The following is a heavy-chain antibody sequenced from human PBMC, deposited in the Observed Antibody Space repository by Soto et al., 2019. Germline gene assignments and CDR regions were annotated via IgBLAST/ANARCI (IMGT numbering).Heavy chain of an antibody. J-gene: IGHJ4*02. V-gene: IGHV4-59*01. CDR2: IYYSGST. Sequence: PSETLSLTCTVSGGSISSYYWSWIRQPPGKGLEWIGYIYYSGSTNYNPSLKSRVTISVDTSKNQLSLKLSSVTAADTAVYYCARAPSSSWTYYFDYWGQGTLVTVSS. D-gene: IGHD6-13*01. CDR1: GGSISSYY. CDR3: ARAPSSSWTYYFDY.